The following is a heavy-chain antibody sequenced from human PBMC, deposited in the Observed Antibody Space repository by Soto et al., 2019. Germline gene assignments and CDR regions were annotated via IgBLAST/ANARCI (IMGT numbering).Heavy chain of an antibody. V-gene: IGHV3-30-3*01. CDR3: ARDRRGGSGSYYIYYYYGMDV. D-gene: IGHD3-10*01. CDR2: ISYDGSNK. Sequence: ESGGGVVQPGRSLRLSCAASGFTFSSYAMHWVRQAPGKGLEWVAVISYDGSNKYYADSVKGRFTISRDNSKNTLYLQMNSLRAEDTAVYYCARDRRGGSGSYYIYYYYGMDVW. J-gene: IGHJ6*01. CDR1: GFTFSSYA.